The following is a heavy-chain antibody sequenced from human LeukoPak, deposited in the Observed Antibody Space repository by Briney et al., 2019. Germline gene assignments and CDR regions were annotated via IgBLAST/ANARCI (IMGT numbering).Heavy chain of an antibody. V-gene: IGHV4-39*07. CDR1: GVSISNSSYY. D-gene: IGHD6-13*01. Sequence: SETLSLTCIVSGVSISNSSYYWGWIRQPPGKGLEWIGSIYYSGSTYYNPSLKSRVTISVDTSKNQFSLKLSSVTAADTAVYYCARAYSSSWYFNWFGPWGQGTLVTVSS. J-gene: IGHJ5*02. CDR3: ARAYSSSWYFNWFGP. CDR2: IYYSGST.